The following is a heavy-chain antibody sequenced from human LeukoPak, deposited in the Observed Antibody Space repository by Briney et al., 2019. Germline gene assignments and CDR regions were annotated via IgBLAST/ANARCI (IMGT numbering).Heavy chain of an antibody. CDR2: INHSGST. V-gene: IGHV4-39*07. J-gene: IGHJ3*02. CDR3: ARIGRYCSSTSCYVPAFDI. Sequence: SETLSLTCTVSGGSISSSSYYRGWIRQPPGKGLEWIGEINHSGSTNYNPSLKSRVTIPVDTSKNQFSLKLSSVTAADTAVYYCARIGRYCSSTSCYVPAFDIWGQGTMVTVSS. CDR1: GGSISSSSYY. D-gene: IGHD2-2*01.